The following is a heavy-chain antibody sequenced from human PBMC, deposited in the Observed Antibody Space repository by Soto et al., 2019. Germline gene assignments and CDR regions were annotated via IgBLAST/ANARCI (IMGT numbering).Heavy chain of an antibody. Sequence: EASVKVSCKASGYTFTSYAMHWVRQAPGQRLEWMGWINAGNGNTKYSQKFQGRVTITSDTSATTAYMELSSLRSEDTAVYYCATPRLTTFDYWGQGTLVTVSS. J-gene: IGHJ4*02. D-gene: IGHD4-4*01. CDR1: GYTFTSYA. V-gene: IGHV1-3*01. CDR3: ATPRLTTFDY. CDR2: INAGNGNT.